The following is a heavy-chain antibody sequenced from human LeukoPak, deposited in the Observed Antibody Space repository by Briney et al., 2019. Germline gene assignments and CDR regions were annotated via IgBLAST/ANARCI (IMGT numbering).Heavy chain of an antibody. J-gene: IGHJ3*02. CDR3: ASKGWLLDPTGDAFDI. D-gene: IGHD3/OR15-3a*01. CDR2: IYPGDSDT. V-gene: IGHV5-51*01. CDR1: GYSFTSYW. Sequence: GESLKISCKGSGYSFTSYWIGWVRQMPGKGLEWVGIIYPGDSDTRYSPSFQGQVTISADKSISTAYLQWSSLKASDTAMYYCASKGWLLDPTGDAFDIWGQGTMVTVSS.